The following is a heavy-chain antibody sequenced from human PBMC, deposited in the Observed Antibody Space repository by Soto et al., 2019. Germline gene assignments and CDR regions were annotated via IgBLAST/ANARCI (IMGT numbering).Heavy chain of an antibody. V-gene: IGHV4-31*03. CDR1: GGSISSIGYS. Sequence: PAETLSLTFTVSGGSISSIGYSWSWIRQHPGKGLEWIWYIYYSASTYYNPSLQSRVTISVDTSKNPFSLKLSSVTAADTAVYYCASDTYAVVRLNWFDPWGQGTLVTVSS. CDR2: IYYSAST. D-gene: IGHD2-2*01. J-gene: IGHJ5*02. CDR3: ASDTYAVVRLNWFDP.